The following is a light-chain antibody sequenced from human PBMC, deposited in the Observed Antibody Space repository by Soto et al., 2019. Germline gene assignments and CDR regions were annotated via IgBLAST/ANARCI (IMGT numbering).Light chain of an antibody. J-gene: IGLJ3*02. Sequence: QSVLTQPRSVCGSPGQAGTISCTGTSSDVATYNYVSWYQLHPGKAPKLIIYDVTNRPSGVPDRFSGSKSGNTDSLTISGLQAEDEADYYCCSYGGSYTVVFGGGTTLTV. CDR2: DVT. CDR1: SSDVATYNY. CDR3: CSYGGSYTVV. V-gene: IGLV2-11*01.